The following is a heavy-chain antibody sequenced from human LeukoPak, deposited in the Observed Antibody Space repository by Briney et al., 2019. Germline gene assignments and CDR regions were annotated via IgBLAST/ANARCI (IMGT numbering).Heavy chain of an antibody. J-gene: IGHJ4*02. CDR2: IKQDASEI. CDR3: AREGHYDSSGYYPLDY. V-gene: IGHV3-7*01. D-gene: IGHD3-22*01. CDR1: EFTFSNYW. Sequence: GGSLRLSCAASEFTFSNYWMTWVRQAPGKGLEWVANIKQDASEIYYVESVKGRFTISRDNAKNSLYLQMNSLRAEDTAVYHCAREGHYDSSGYYPLDYWGQGTLVTVSS.